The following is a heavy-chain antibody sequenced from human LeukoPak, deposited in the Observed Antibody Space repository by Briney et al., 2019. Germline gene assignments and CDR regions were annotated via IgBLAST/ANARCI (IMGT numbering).Heavy chain of an antibody. CDR3: AKGLGDYYYYGMDV. V-gene: IGHV3-23*01. D-gene: IGHD2-21*01. J-gene: IGHJ6*02. CDR1: GFTFSNYA. Sequence: GGSLRLSCVASGFTFSNYAMSWVRQAPGKGLEWVSAISDDGGSTYYADSVKGRFTISRDNSKNTLYLQMNSLRAEDTAVYYCAKGLGDYYYYGMDVWGQGTTVTVSS. CDR2: ISDDGGST.